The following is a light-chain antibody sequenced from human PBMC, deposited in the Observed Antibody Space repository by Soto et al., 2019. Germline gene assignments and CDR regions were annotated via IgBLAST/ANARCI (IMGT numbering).Light chain of an antibody. J-gene: IGKJ1*01. CDR3: QQYGSSPRT. V-gene: IGKV3-20*01. Sequence: EIVLTQPPGPLSLSPGERATLSCRASQSVSSNFLAWYQQEPGRAPRLLIYGASNRATGIPDRFIGSGSGTDFTLTISRLEPEDFAVYYCQQYGSSPRTCGQGTKVEIK. CDR1: QSVSSNF. CDR2: GAS.